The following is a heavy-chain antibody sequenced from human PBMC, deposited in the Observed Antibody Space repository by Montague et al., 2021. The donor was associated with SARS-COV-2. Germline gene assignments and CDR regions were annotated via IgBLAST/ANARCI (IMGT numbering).Heavy chain of an antibody. V-gene: IGHV4-34*09. Sequence: IRMMYYGGKTNYNPSLKSRVTISVDTSKNQFSLKLSSVTAADTAVYYCARDIGGSTVTTGGFDYWGQGTLVTVSS. CDR3: ARDIGGSTVTTGGFDY. D-gene: IGHD4-17*01. J-gene: IGHJ4*02. CDR2: MYYGGKT.